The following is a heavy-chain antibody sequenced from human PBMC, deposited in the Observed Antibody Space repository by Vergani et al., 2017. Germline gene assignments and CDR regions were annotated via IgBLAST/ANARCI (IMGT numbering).Heavy chain of an antibody. J-gene: IGHJ6*03. CDR3: AGQKDYYMDV. CDR2: IYYSGTT. CDR1: GAYVGSVGYY. V-gene: IGHV4-31*03. Sequence: QVQLQESGPGLVKASQPLALTCSVSGAYVGSVGYYWSWVRQRPGMGLDWIGYIYYSGTTYYHPSLESRLTISLDTSENHLSLELTSVAAADTDVYYCAGQKDYYMDVWGKGATVTVS.